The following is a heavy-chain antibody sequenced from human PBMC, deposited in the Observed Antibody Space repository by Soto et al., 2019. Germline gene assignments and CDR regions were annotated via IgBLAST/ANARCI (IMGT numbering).Heavy chain of an antibody. Sequence: SETLSLTCGVSGGSISGYYWSWIRQPPGKGLELIGYIYYSGSANYNPSFKSRITISVDTSKNQFFLKLSSVTAADTAVYYCARSAANNWFDPWGQGTLVTVS. CDR2: IYYSGSA. V-gene: IGHV4-59*01. D-gene: IGHD2-15*01. J-gene: IGHJ5*02. CDR3: ARSAANNWFDP. CDR1: GGSISGYY.